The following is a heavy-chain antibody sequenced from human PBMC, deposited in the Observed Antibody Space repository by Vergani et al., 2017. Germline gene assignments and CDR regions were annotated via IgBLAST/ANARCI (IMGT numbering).Heavy chain of an antibody. CDR3: ARLTISKMVRGGMRSYYDYGMDV. CDR2: IKQDGSAK. D-gene: IGHD3-10*01. Sequence: EVQLVESGGGLVQPGGSLRLSCAASGFTFSSYWMSWVRQAPGKGLEWVANIKQDGSAKYYVDSVKGRFTISRDNAKNSLFLQMNILRSEDTAVYYCARLTISKMVRGGMRSYYDYGMDVWGQGTTVTVSS. J-gene: IGHJ6*02. CDR1: GFTFSSYW. V-gene: IGHV3-7*03.